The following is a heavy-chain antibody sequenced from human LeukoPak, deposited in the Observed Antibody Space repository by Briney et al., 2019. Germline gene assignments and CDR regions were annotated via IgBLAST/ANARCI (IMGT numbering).Heavy chain of an antibody. CDR2: ISYDGSNK. D-gene: IGHD2-2*01. V-gene: IGHV3-30-3*01. Sequence: GGSLRLSCAASGFTFSSYAMRWVRQAPGKGLEWVAVISYDGSNKYYADSVKGRFTISRDNSKNTLYLQMNSLRAEDTAVYYCARGNAMMEFDYWGQGTLVTVSS. J-gene: IGHJ4*02. CDR3: ARGNAMMEFDY. CDR1: GFTFSSYA.